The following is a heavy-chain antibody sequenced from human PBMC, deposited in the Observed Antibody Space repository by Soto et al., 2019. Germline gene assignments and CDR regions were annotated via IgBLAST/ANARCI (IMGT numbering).Heavy chain of an antibody. Sequence: VSGPTLVNPTQTLTLTCTFSGFSLSTSGVGVGWIRQPPGKALEWLALIYWNDDKRYSPSLKSRLTITKDTSKNQVVLTMTNMDPVETATYYCANRSGFYQGYYYGLDVWGQGTTVTVSS. CDR3: ANRSGFYQGYYYGLDV. D-gene: IGHD3-22*01. CDR2: IYWNDDK. J-gene: IGHJ6*02. V-gene: IGHV2-5*01. CDR1: GFSLSTSGVG.